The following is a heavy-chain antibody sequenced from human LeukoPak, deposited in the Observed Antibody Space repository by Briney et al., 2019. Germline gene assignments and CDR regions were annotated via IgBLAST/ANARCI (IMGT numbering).Heavy chain of an antibody. CDR2: INWNGGST. J-gene: IGHJ6*03. CDR1: GFTFDDYG. Sequence: PGGSLRLSCAASGFTFDDYGMSWVRQAPGKGLEWVSGINWNGGSTGYADSVKGRFTISRDNAKNTLYLQMNSLRAEDTAVYYCARDSYPPGNYYYYYYMDVWGKGTTVTVSS. CDR3: ARDSYPPGNYYYYYYMDV. V-gene: IGHV3-20*04.